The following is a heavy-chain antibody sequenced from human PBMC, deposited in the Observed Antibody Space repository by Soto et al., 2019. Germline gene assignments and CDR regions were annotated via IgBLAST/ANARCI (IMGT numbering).Heavy chain of an antibody. V-gene: IGHV4-39*01. CDR2: IYYSGGT. CDR3: ARCDVDTAMNV. J-gene: IGHJ6*02. CDR1: GGSISSSSYY. Sequence: QLQLQESGPGLVKPSETLSLTCTVSGGSISSSSYYWGWIRQPPGKGLEWIGSIYYSGGTYYNPSLKSRVTISVDTSKTQFSLKLSSVTAADTAVYYCARCDVDTAMNVWGQGTTVTVSS. D-gene: IGHD5-18*01.